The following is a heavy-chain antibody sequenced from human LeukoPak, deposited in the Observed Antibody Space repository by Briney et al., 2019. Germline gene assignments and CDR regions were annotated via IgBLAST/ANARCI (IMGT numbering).Heavy chain of an antibody. CDR2: INPNSGGT. J-gene: IGHJ4*02. V-gene: IGHV1-2*02. CDR3: ARDYYDSSGTRED. Sequence: ASVKVSCKASGYAFTGYYMHWVRQAPGQGLGWMGWINPNSGGTNYAQKFQGRVTMTRDTSISTAYMELSRLRSDDTAVYYCARDYYDSSGTREDWGQGTLVTVSS. D-gene: IGHD3-22*01. CDR1: GYAFTGYY.